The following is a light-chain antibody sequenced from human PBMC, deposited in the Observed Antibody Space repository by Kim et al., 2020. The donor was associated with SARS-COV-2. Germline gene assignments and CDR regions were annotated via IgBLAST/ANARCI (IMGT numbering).Light chain of an antibody. J-gene: IGLJ2*01. CDR3: QAWDTTTVA. CDR2: QDT. CDR1: KLEDIY. V-gene: IGLV3-1*01. Sequence: VSPGQTASITCSGDKLEDIYVGWYQQKPGQSPVLVMYQDTKRPSEIPERFSGSNSGNTASLTISGTQAMDEAGYYCQAWDTTTVAFGGGTQLTVL.